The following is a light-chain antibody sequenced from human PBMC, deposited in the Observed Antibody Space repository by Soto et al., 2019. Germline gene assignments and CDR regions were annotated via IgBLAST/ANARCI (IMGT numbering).Light chain of an antibody. V-gene: IGKV3-20*01. CDR3: QQYGSSPYT. CDR1: QSVSSSY. Sequence: EIVVTQSPGTLSLSPGERATLSCRASQSVSSSYLAWYQQKAGQAPRLLIYGASSRATGIPDRFSGSGSGTDFTLTISRLEPEDFAVYYCQQYGSSPYTFGQGTKLEIK. J-gene: IGKJ2*01. CDR2: GAS.